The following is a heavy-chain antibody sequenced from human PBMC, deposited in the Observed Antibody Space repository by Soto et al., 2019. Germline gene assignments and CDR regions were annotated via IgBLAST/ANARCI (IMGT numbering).Heavy chain of an antibody. CDR3: AKENGYSSSWFEFDY. CDR2: ISGSGGST. V-gene: IGHV3-23*01. D-gene: IGHD6-13*01. J-gene: IGHJ4*02. Sequence: EVQLLESGGGLVQPGGSLRLSCAASGFTFSSYAMSWVRQAPGKGLEWVSAISGSGGSTYYADSVKGRFTISRDNSNNTLYLQMNSLRAQDTAVYYCAKENGYSSSWFEFDYWGQGTLVTVSS. CDR1: GFTFSSYA.